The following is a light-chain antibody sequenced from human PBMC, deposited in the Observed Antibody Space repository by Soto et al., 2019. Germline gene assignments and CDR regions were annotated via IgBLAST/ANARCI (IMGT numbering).Light chain of an antibody. V-gene: IGLV2-14*01. CDR3: SSYTGSTTVV. CDR1: NSDVGAFEY. CDR2: EVS. J-gene: IGLJ2*01. Sequence: QSALTQPASVSGSPGQSITISCTGTNSDVGAFEYVSWYQQHPGKAPKILIYEVSNRPSGVSNRFSGSKSGNTASLTISGLQAEDEADYSCSSYTGSTTVVFGGGTKLTVL.